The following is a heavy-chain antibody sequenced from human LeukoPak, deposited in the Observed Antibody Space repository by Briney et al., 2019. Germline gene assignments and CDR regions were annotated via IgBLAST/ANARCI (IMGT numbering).Heavy chain of an antibody. CDR1: GFTFSNYW. J-gene: IGHJ5*02. D-gene: IGHD3-10*01. V-gene: IGHV3-7*01. CDR2: INQDGSLK. Sequence: GGSLRLSCGASGFTFSNYWMSWVRQAPGKGLEWVASINQDGSLKNDVDSLEGRFTISRDNAKNSLYLQMNSLRAEDAAVYYCARPLKYYYGSETYFWFDPWGQGTLVTVSS. CDR3: ARPLKYYYGSETYFWFDP.